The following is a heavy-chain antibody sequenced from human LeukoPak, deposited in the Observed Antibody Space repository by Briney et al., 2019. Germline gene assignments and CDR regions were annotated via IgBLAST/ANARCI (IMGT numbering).Heavy chain of an antibody. CDR2: IYYSGST. Sequence: SETLSLTCTVSGGSISSYYWSWIRQPPGKGLEWIGYIYYSGSTNYNPSLKSRVTISVDTSKNQFSLKLSSVTAADTAVYYCARTVVSPDAFDIWGQGTMVTVSS. V-gene: IGHV4-59*01. CDR1: GGSISSYY. CDR3: ARTVVSPDAFDI. D-gene: IGHD4-23*01. J-gene: IGHJ3*02.